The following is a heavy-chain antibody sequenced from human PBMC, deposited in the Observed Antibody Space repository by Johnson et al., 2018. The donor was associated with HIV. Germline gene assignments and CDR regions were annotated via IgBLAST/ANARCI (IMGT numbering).Heavy chain of an antibody. CDR1: GFTFSSYW. J-gene: IGHJ3*02. CDR2: INWNGGST. CDR3: ARDEGYCTGGVCSDAFDI. D-gene: IGHD2-8*02. Sequence: VLLVESGGGVVQPGRSLRLSCAASGFTFSSYWMHWVRQAPGKGLVWVSGINWNGGSTGYADSVKGRFTISRDNAKNSLYLQMNSLRAEDTALYYCARDEGYCTGGVCSDAFDIWGQGTLVTVSS. V-gene: IGHV3-20*04.